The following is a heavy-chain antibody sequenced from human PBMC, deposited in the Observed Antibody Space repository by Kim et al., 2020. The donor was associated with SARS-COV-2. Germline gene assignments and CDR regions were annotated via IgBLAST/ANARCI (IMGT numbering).Heavy chain of an antibody. V-gene: IGHV3-48*04. CDR3: ARDSTYYYDSSGYPTFFDY. Sequence: GGSLRLSCAASGFTFSSYSMNWVRQAPGKGLEWVSYISSSRTIYYADSVKGRFTISRDNAKNSLYLQMNSLRAEDTAVYYCARDSTYYYDSSGYPTFFDYWGQGTLVTVSS. CDR1: GFTFSSYS. CDR2: ISSSRTI. D-gene: IGHD3-22*01. J-gene: IGHJ4*02.